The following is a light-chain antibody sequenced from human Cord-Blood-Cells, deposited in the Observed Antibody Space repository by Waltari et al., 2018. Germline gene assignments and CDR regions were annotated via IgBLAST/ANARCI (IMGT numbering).Light chain of an antibody. Sequence: NFMLTQPHPVSEPPGKTVTISCTRSSRSIASNYVQLYQQRPGSAPTTVIYEDNQRPSGVPDRFSGSIDSSSNSASLTISGLKTEDEADYYCQSYDSSNQVFGGGTKLTVL. V-gene: IGLV6-57*03. CDR3: QSYDSSNQV. CDR2: EDN. J-gene: IGLJ3*02. CDR1: SRSIASNY.